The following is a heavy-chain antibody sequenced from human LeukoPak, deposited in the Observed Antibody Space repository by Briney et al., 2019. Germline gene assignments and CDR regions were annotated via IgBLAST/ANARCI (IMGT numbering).Heavy chain of an antibody. J-gene: IGHJ4*02. CDR1: GFPFDDYG. V-gene: IGHV3-20*01. D-gene: IGHD3-10*01. CDR3: ASAGLTYGSGSYFVY. Sequence: GGSLRLSCAASGFPFDDYGMTWVRQAPGKGLEWVSGINWNGGSTGYADSVKGRFTISRDNAKNSLYLQMNSLRAEDTALYHCASAGLTYGSGSYFVYWGQGTLVTVSS. CDR2: INWNGGST.